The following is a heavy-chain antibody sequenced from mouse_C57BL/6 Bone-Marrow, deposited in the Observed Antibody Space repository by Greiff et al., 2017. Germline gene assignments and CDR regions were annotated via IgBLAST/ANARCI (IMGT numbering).Heavy chain of an antibody. CDR3: AKDREKKGKAYSIQFDD. Sequence: EVQLVESGGGLVKPGGSLKLSCAASGFTFSSYAMSWVRQTPEKRLEWVATISDCGSYTCYPDNVKGRFTISRDNATNNLYLQMSLLKSEDTAMYYCAKDREKKGKAYSIQFDDWGQGTLVTVSA. CDR2: ISDCGSYT. V-gene: IGHV5-4*01. D-gene: IGHD2-5*01. CDR1: GFTFSSYA. J-gene: IGHJ3*01.